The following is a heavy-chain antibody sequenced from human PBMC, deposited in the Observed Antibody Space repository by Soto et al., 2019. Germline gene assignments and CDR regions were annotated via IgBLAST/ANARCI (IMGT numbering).Heavy chain of an antibody. Sequence: DVQLVESGGGLVQPGGSLRLSGAVSGFTFSTHAMNWVRQAPGKGLEWVAYIHGTRSIIYYADSVKGRFSISRDNAKNSLFLQMDRLRDEDTAVYYCARDASNADYDYWRQGTLVSVSS. CDR1: GFTFSTHA. D-gene: IGHD3-16*01. CDR3: ARDASNADYDY. J-gene: IGHJ4*02. V-gene: IGHV3-48*02. CDR2: IHGTRSII.